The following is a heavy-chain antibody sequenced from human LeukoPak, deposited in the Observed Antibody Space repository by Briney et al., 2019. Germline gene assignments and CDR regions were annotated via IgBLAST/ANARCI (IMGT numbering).Heavy chain of an antibody. D-gene: IGHD6-19*01. CDR2: ISSSSSYI. CDR1: GFTFSSYS. Sequence: PGGSLRLSCTASGFTFSSYSMNWVRQAPGKGLEWVSSISSSSSYIYYADSVKGRFTISRDNAKNSLYLQMNSLRAEDTALYLCAGGDRNGWYFDYWGQGTLVTVSS. J-gene: IGHJ4*02. V-gene: IGHV3-21*04. CDR3: AGGDRNGWYFDY.